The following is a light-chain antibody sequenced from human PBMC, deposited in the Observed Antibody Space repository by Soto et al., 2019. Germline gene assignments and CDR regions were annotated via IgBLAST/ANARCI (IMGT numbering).Light chain of an antibody. CDR3: MQALQTPT. CDR2: LGS. J-gene: IGKJ4*01. Sequence: DIVMTQSPLSLPVTPGEPASISCRSSQTLPHSNGYNYLDWYLQKPGQSPQLLIYLGSSRASGVPDRFSGSGLGTDFTLKISRVEAEDVGVYYCMQALQTPTFGGGTKVEI. CDR1: QTLPHSNGYNY. V-gene: IGKV2-28*01.